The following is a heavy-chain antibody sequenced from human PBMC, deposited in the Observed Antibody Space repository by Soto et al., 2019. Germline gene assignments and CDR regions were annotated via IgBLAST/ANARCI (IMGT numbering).Heavy chain of an antibody. CDR3: ARFYSSGWF. Sequence: QLQLQESGPGLVKPSETLSLTCTVSGGSISSSSYYWGWIRQPPGKGLEWIGSIYYSGSTYYNPSLKSRVTLPVDTSKNQFSLKRSSVTAADTAVYYCARFYSSGWFWGQGTLVTVSS. V-gene: IGHV4-39*01. D-gene: IGHD6-19*01. CDR1: GGSISSSSYY. J-gene: IGHJ4*02. CDR2: IYYSGST.